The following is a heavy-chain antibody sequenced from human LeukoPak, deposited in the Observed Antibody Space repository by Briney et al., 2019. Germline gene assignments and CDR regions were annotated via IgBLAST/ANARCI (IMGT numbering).Heavy chain of an antibody. Sequence: SVKVSCKASGGTFSSYAISWVRQAPGQGLEWMGRIIPILGIANYAQKFQGRVTVTADKSTSTAYMELSSLRSEDTAVYYCARPADSSGWYGGDYWGQGTLVTVSS. V-gene: IGHV1-69*04. J-gene: IGHJ4*02. CDR1: GGTFSSYA. D-gene: IGHD6-19*01. CDR3: ARPADSSGWYGGDY. CDR2: IIPILGIA.